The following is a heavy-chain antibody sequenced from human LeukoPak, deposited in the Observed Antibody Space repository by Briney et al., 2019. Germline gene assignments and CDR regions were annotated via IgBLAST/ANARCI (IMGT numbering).Heavy chain of an antibody. Sequence: PSETLSLTCAVYGGSFSGCYWSWIRQPPGKGLEWIGEINHSGSTNYNPSLKSRVTISVDTSKNQFSLKLSSVTAADTAVYYCARFGRYCSSTSCYRRYYFDYWGQGTLVTVSS. CDR3: ARFGRYCSSTSCYRRYYFDY. D-gene: IGHD2-2*01. CDR1: GGSFSGCY. V-gene: IGHV4-34*01. J-gene: IGHJ4*02. CDR2: INHSGST.